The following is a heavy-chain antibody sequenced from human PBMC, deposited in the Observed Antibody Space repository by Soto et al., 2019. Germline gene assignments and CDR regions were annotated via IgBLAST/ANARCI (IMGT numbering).Heavy chain of an antibody. CDR2: ISYDGSNK. V-gene: IGHV3-30*18. Sequence: GGSLRLSCAASGFTFSSYGMHWVRQAPGKGLEWVAVISYDGSNKYYADSVKGRFTISRDNSKNPLYLQMNSMRAEYTAVYYCAKDLKTAMAPGYWGQGTLVTVSS. CDR1: GFTFSSYG. CDR3: AKDLKTAMAPGY. D-gene: IGHD5-18*01. J-gene: IGHJ4*02.